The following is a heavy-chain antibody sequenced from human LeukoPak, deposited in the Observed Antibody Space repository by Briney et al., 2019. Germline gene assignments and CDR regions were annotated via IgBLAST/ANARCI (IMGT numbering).Heavy chain of an antibody. V-gene: IGHV3-11*04. J-gene: IGHJ5*02. Sequence: PGGSPRLSCAASGFTFSDYYMSWIRQAPGKGLEWVSYISSSGSTIYYADSVKGRFTISRDNAKNSLYLQMNSLRAEDTAVYYCPRGSEWDLLGSCDRWGQGTLVTVSS. D-gene: IGHD1-26*01. CDR1: GFTFSDYY. CDR3: PRGSEWDLLGSCDR. CDR2: ISSSGSTI.